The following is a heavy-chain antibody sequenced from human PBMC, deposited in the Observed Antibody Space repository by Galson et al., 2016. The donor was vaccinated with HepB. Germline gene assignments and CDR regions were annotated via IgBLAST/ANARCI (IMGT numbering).Heavy chain of an antibody. V-gene: IGHV4-39*01. D-gene: IGHD3-10*01. CDR2: KYYSGST. J-gene: IGHJ4*02. CDR3: ARRVADDSGKWMFYFDY. Sequence: SETLSLTCTVSGGSISRSSYYWGWIRQPPGKGLEWIGSKYYSGSTYFNPSLKSRVTISVDTSKNQFSLKLSSVTAADTAVYDCARRVADDSGKWMFYFDYWGRGTLVTVSS. CDR1: GGSISRSSYY.